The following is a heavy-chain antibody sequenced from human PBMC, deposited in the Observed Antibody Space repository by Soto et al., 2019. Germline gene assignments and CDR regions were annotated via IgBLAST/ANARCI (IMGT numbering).Heavy chain of an antibody. CDR1: GGSISSYY. D-gene: IGHD6-19*01. CDR3: ARVPYSSGWFSIDY. V-gene: IGHV4-59*01. CDR2: IYYSGST. J-gene: IGHJ4*02. Sequence: SETLSLTCTLSGGSISSYYWSWIRQPPGKGLEWIGYIYYSGSTNYNPSLKSRVTISVDTSKNQFSLKLSSVTAADTAVYYCARVPYSSGWFSIDYWGQGTLVTVSS.